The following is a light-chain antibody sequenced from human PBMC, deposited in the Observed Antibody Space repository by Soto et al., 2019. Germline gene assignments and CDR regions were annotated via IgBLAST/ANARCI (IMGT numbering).Light chain of an antibody. CDR2: DAS. CDR3: QQFQSLPYT. Sequence: IQMVQSAPSLSASVGDRVTITCQASQDIANNVNWYQQRPGKAPRLLIYDASALDRGVPSRFSGGGTGTHFTLTITGLQPDDFATYYCQQFQSLPYTFGRGTKVDIE. J-gene: IGKJ2*01. CDR1: QDIANN. V-gene: IGKV1-33*01.